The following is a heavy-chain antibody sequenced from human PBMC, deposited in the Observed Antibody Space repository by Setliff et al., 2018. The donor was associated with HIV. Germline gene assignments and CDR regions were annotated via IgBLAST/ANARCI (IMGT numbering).Heavy chain of an antibody. CDR2: IFYTGST. Sequence: SETLSLTCSVSGGSISSSTYYWGWIRQPPGKGLEWIGDIFYTGSTYYNPSLKSRVAISIDTSENRFSLRLNSVTAADTGVYYCARRSATHGNWNFDLWGRGTLVTVSS. CDR1: GGSISSSTYY. CDR3: ARRSATHGNWNFDL. V-gene: IGHV4-39*01. J-gene: IGHJ2*01.